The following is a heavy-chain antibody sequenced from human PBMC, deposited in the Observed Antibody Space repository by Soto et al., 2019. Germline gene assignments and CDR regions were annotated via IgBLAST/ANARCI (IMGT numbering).Heavy chain of an antibody. J-gene: IGHJ4*02. CDR3: MRPGGSTLRDF. Sequence: SETLSLTCNVSGGSIGSGGYYWSWIRQPPGKGLEWIGSIKHSGTTYYNPSLKSRVAISRDTSKNQFSLHLSSVSAADTAVYYCMRPGGSTLRDFWGQGALVTVSS. CDR2: IKHSGTT. D-gene: IGHD6-13*01. V-gene: IGHV4-39*01. CDR1: GGSIGSGGYY.